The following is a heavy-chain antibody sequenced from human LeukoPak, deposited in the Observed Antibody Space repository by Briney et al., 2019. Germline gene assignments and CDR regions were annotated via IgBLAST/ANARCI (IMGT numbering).Heavy chain of an antibody. Sequence: WWALRLSCAASGFTFSSYSMNWVRQAPGKGLEGVSDISSSSSTIDYTDSVKGRFTIFRDNSKDSLYLQMNSLRAEDTAVYYCAGDSPPTYWGQGTLVTVSP. J-gene: IGHJ4*02. CDR1: GFTFSSYS. CDR2: ISSSSSTI. CDR3: AGDSPPTY. V-gene: IGHV3-48*01.